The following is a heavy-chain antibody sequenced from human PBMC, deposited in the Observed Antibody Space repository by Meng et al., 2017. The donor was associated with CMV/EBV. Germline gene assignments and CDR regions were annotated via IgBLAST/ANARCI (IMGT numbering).Heavy chain of an antibody. J-gene: IGHJ4*02. Sequence: GESLKISCAASGFTFDDYGMSWVRQAPGKGLEWVSGINWNGGSTGYADSVKGRFTISRDNAKNSLYLQMNSLRAEDTALYYCARGVGGYEDFNYFDYWGQGTLVTVS. CDR2: INWNGGST. D-gene: IGHD5-12*01. CDR1: GFTFDDYG. CDR3: ARGVGGYEDFNYFDY. V-gene: IGHV3-20*04.